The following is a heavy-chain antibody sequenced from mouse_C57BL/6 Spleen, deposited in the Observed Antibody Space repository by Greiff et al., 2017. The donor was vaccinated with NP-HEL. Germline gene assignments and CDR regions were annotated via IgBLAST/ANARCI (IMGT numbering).Heavy chain of an antibody. CDR1: GYTFTDYY. D-gene: IGHD2-2*01. V-gene: IGHV1-26*01. Sequence: VQLQQSGPELVKPGASVKISCKASGYTFTDYYMNWVKQSHGKSLEWIGDINPNNGGTSYNQKFKGKATLTVDKSSSTAYMELRSLTSEDSAVYYCARGGGYDGYFDVWGTGTTVTVSS. CDR2: INPNNGGT. J-gene: IGHJ1*03. CDR3: ARGGGYDGYFDV.